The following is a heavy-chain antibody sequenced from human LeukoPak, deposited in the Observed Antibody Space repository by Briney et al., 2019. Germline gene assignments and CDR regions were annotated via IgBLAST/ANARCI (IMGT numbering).Heavy chain of an antibody. D-gene: IGHD3-22*01. Sequence: SETLSLTCAVSGGSISSYYWSWIRQPPGKGLEWIGCIYYSGSTHYSGSTHYNPSLESRITISADTSKNQFSLKLSSVTTADTAAYYCARDHRSGFFYNYMDAWGKGTTVTVSS. CDR3: ARDHRSGFFYNYMDA. CDR2: IYYSGSTHYSGST. CDR1: GGSISSYY. V-gene: IGHV4-59*01. J-gene: IGHJ6*03.